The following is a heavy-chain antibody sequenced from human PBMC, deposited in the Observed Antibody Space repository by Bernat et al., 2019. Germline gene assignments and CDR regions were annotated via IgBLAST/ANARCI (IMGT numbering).Heavy chain of an antibody. CDR2: INPSGGST. J-gene: IGHJ6*02. CDR3: ARDKGVGARYYGMDV. CDR1: GGTFSNYA. Sequence: QVQLVQSGAEVKKPGSSVKVSCKASGGTFSNYAVNWVRQAPGQGLEWMGIINPSGGSTSYAQKFQGRVTMTRDTSTSTVYMELSSLRSEDTAVYYCARDKGVGARYYGMDVWGQGTTVTVSS. V-gene: IGHV1-46*01. D-gene: IGHD1-26*01.